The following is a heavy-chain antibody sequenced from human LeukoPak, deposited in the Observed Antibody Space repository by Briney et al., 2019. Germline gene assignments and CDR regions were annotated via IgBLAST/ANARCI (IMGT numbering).Heavy chain of an antibody. Sequence: GGSLRLSCAASGFTVSNNYMSWVRQAPGKGLEWVSVIYSGGSTYYADSVKGRFTISRDNSKNTLYLQMNSLRAEDTAVYYCARDPSYGSGSPYYFDYWGQGTLVTVSS. CDR1: GFTVSNNY. D-gene: IGHD3-10*01. CDR3: ARDPSYGSGSPYYFDY. CDR2: IYSGGST. J-gene: IGHJ4*02. V-gene: IGHV3-66*01.